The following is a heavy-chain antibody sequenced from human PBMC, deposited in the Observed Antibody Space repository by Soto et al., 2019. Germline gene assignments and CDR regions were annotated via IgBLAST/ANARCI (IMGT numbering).Heavy chain of an antibody. D-gene: IGHD3-3*01. Sequence: ASVKVSCRASGYTFTNYGINWVRQAPGQGLQWMGWISAYNGDTNYVQRFQGRVLMTTDKSTNTAYMEPRSLRSDDTAVYYCARGVAEDFWKSYSPHYYYGLDVWGQGTTVTVSS. CDR1: GYTFTNYG. J-gene: IGHJ6*02. CDR2: ISAYNGDT. V-gene: IGHV1-18*04. CDR3: ARGVAEDFWKSYSPHYYYGLDV.